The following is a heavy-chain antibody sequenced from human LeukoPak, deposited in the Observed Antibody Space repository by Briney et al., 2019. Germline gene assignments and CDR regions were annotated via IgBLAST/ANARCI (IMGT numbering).Heavy chain of an antibody. J-gene: IGHJ5*02. CDR1: GFTFSSYS. CDR2: ITSSSSYI. Sequence: PGGSLRLSCAAPGFTFSSYSMNWVRQAPGKGLEWVSSITSSSSYIYYADSVKGRFTISRDNAKNSLYLQMNSLRAEDTAIYYCAREPSLPAAITAPGAFDPWGQGTLVTVSS. D-gene: IGHD2-2*02. CDR3: AREPSLPAAITAPGAFDP. V-gene: IGHV3-21*01.